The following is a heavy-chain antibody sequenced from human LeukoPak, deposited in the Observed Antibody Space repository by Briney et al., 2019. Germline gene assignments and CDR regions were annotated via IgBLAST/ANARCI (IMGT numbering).Heavy chain of an antibody. CDR3: AREVGATSVDY. D-gene: IGHD1-26*01. Sequence: ASVEVSCKASGYTFTGYYIHWVRQAPGQGLEWMGWINPNSGDTNYVQKFQGRVTVTRDTSISTAYMELSRLTSDDTAVFYRAREVGATSVDYWGQGTLVTVSS. J-gene: IGHJ4*02. CDR1: GYTFTGYY. V-gene: IGHV1-2*02. CDR2: INPNSGDT.